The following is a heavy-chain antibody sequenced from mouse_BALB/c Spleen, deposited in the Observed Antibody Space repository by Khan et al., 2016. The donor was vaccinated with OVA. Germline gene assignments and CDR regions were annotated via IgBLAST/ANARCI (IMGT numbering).Heavy chain of an antibody. Sequence: VQLQQSGAELVRPGALVKLSCKASGFNIKDYYIHWVKQRPEQGLEWIGWIDPENGNTIYDPKFQGKANITADTSSNTAYLHFSSLTSEDTAVYYCARAGYSPWFAYWGLGTLVTVSA. D-gene: IGHD2-3*01. CDR2: IDPENGNT. CDR1: GFNIKDYY. V-gene: IGHV14-1*02. CDR3: ARAGYSPWFAY. J-gene: IGHJ3*01.